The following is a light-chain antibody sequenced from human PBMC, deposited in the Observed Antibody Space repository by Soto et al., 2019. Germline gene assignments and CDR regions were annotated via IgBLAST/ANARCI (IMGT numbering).Light chain of an antibody. V-gene: IGLV2-14*03. CDR2: DVR. CDR3: SSYISSSTYV. CDR1: SSDVGYYNY. J-gene: IGLJ1*01. Sequence: QSVLTQPASVSGSPGQSITISCTGTSSDVGYYNYVSWYQQHPGKAPKLMIYDVRNRPSGVSNRFSGSKTGNTASLTISGLQAEDEADYYCSSYISSSTYVFGTGTKLTVL.